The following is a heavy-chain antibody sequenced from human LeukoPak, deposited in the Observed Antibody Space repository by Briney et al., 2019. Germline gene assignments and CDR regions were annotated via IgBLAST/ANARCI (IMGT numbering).Heavy chain of an antibody. J-gene: IGHJ4*02. V-gene: IGHV4-34*08. D-gene: IGHD3-10*01. CDR1: GFTFSSYA. CDR2: INHSGSA. CDR3: ASSYGSGSYHIPFDY. Sequence: GSLRLSCAASGFTFSSYAMSWIRQPPGEGLEWIGEINHSGSANYNPSLESRVIISVDRSKNQFSLKLSSVTAADTAVYYCASSYGSGSYHIPFDYWGQGTLVTVSS.